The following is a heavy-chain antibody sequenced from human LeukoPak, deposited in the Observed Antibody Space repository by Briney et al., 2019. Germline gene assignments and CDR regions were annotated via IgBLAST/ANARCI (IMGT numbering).Heavy chain of an antibody. J-gene: IGHJ4*02. CDR1: GGSISSYY. Sequence: PSETLSLTCTVSGGSISSYYWSWIRRPPGKGLEWIGYIYTSGSTNYNPSLKSRVTISVDTSKNQFSLKLSSVTAADTAVYYCARQDFWSGYYSYWGQGTLVTVSS. CDR2: IYTSGST. CDR3: ARQDFWSGYYSY. V-gene: IGHV4-4*09. D-gene: IGHD3-3*01.